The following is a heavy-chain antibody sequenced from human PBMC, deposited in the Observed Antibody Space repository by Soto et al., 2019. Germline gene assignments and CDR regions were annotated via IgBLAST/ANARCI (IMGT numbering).Heavy chain of an antibody. D-gene: IGHD2-21*01. CDR1: GFTFSDYY. J-gene: IGHJ4*02. CDR2: ISRSSDTK. CDR3: VTFSRRTVNSPFDN. Sequence: GGSLRLSCAASGFTFSDYYMSWIRRAPGKGLEWVSYISRSSDTKYYADSVKGRFTISRDNSKNTLYLQMSSLRAEDTAVYYCVTFSRRTVNSPFDNWGQGALVTVSS. V-gene: IGHV3-11*01.